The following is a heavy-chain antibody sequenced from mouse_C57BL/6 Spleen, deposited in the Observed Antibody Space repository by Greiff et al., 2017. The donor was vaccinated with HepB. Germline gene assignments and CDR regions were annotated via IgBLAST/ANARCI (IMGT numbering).Heavy chain of an antibody. V-gene: IGHV1-19*01. J-gene: IGHJ2*01. CDR1: GYTFTDYY. Sequence: VQLQQSGPVLVKPGASVKMSCKASGYTFTDYYMNWVKQSHGKSLEWIGVINPYNGGTSYNQKFKGKATLTVDKSSSTAYMELNSLTSEDSAVYYCARPFITTVVATGGYFDYWGQGTTLTVSS. CDR3: ARPFITTVVATGGYFDY. CDR2: INPYNGGT. D-gene: IGHD1-1*01.